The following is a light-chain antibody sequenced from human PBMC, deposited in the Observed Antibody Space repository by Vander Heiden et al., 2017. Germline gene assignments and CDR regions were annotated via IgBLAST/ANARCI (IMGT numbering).Light chain of an antibody. CDR3: QAWDSNTVV. Sequence: SYELTQPPPVSASPAQTASTTCAGDKWEEKDACWYQQTPGQSPVLVIYQDIRRPSEIPERFSGSNAGNTATLTISGTQTMDEADYYCQAWDSNTVVFGGGTKLTVL. CDR1: KWEEKD. V-gene: IGLV3-1*01. CDR2: QDI. J-gene: IGLJ2*01.